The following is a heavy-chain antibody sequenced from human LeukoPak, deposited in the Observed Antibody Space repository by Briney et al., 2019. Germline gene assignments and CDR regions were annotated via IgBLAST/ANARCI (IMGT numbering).Heavy chain of an antibody. J-gene: IGHJ4*02. Sequence: GGSLRLSCAASGFTFSSYSMNWVRQAPGKGLEWVSYISSSSSTIYYADSVKGRFTISRDNAKNTLYLQMNSLRAEDTAVYYCAKGSGGSSYSAHDFWGQGTLVTVSS. CDR1: GFTFSSYS. V-gene: IGHV3-48*01. CDR2: ISSSSSTI. CDR3: AKGSGGSSYSAHDF. D-gene: IGHD2-15*01.